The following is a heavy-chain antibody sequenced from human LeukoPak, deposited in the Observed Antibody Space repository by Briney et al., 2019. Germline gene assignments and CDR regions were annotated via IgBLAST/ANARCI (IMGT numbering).Heavy chain of an antibody. V-gene: IGHV1-69*05. CDR2: IIPIFGTA. CDR3: AIQGVGAPGSFDI. CDR1: GGTFSSYA. Sequence: SVKVSCKASGGTFSSYAISWVRQAPGQGLEWMGGIIPIFGTANYSQKFQGRVTITTDESTSTAYMELSSLRSEDTAVYYCAIQGVGAPGSFDIWGQGTMVTVSS. J-gene: IGHJ3*02. D-gene: IGHD1-26*01.